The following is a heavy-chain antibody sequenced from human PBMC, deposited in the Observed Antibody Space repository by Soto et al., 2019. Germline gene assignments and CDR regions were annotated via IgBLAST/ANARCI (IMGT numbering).Heavy chain of an antibody. CDR3: AKDESEYCSGGSCYGMDV. Sequence: GGSLRLFCAASGFTFSSYAMSWVRQAPGKGLEWVSAISGSGGSTYYADSVKGRFTISRDNSKNTLYLQMNSLRAEDTAVYYCAKDESEYCSGGSCYGMDVWGQGTTVTVSS. CDR1: GFTFSSYA. J-gene: IGHJ6*02. CDR2: ISGSGGST. D-gene: IGHD2-15*01. V-gene: IGHV3-23*01.